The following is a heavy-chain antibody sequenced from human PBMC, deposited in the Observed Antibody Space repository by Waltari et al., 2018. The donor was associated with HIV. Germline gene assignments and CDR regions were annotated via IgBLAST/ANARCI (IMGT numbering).Heavy chain of an antibody. D-gene: IGHD3-9*01. CDR1: GYTFTKYG. CDR3: ARGAPNYDVLTGYYSKLLDY. V-gene: IGHV1-18*01. J-gene: IGHJ4*02. Sequence: QVQLVQSGTEVKKPGASVKVSCKTSGYTFTKYGITWVRQAPGQRPECLGWTSANNKTTNNAQKFQGRVSMTTDTSTTTAYLELRSLRSGDTAIYYCARGAPNYDVLTGYYSKLLDYWGQGTLVTVSS. CDR2: TSANNKTT.